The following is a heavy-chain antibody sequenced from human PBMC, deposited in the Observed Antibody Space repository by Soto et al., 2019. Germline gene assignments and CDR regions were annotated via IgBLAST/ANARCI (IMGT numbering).Heavy chain of an antibody. V-gene: IGHV1-69*01. D-gene: IGHD1-26*01. CDR3: ARGVGAYYFDY. CDR1: GGTFSTYA. CDR2: IIPIFGTT. Sequence: QVQLVQSGAEVKKPGSSVKVSCKASGGTFSTYAITWVRQAPGQGLERLGGIIPIFGTTDYARKLQGRVTITAAASTSTVFIELSSLTSEDTAAYYCARGVGAYYFDYWGQGTLVTVSS. J-gene: IGHJ4*02.